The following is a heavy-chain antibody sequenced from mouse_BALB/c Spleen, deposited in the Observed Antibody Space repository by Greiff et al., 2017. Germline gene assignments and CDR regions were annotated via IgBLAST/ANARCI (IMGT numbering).Heavy chain of an antibody. CDR1: GFTFSSYT. CDR3: TRRPY. V-gene: IGHV5-6-4*01. J-gene: IGHJ3*01. Sequence: EVHLVESGGGLVKPGGSLKLSCAASGFTFSSYTMSWVRQTPEKRLEWVATISSGGSYTYYPDSVKGRFTISRDNAKNTLYLQMSSLKSEDTAMYYCTRRPYWGQGTLVTVSA. CDR2: ISSGGSYT.